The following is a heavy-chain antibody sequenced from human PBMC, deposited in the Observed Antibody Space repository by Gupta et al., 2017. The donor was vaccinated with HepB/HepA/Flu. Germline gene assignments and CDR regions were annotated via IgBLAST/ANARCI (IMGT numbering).Heavy chain of an antibody. CDR2: MNQDGSEK. D-gene: IGHD2/OR15-2a*01. V-gene: IGHV3-7*01. CDR3: AKNRDFFAI. CDR1: GFTFSKYW. Sequence: EVQLVDSGGGLVQPGGSLRLSCALSGFTFSKYWMTWVRQGPGKGLEWVANMNQDGSEKYYVDSVKGRFTISRDNAKNSLYLQMNSLRAEDTAVYYCAKNRDFFAIWGQGTVVTVSS. J-gene: IGHJ3*02.